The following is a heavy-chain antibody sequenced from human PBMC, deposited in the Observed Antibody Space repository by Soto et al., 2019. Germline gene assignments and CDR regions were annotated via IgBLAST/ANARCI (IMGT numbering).Heavy chain of an antibody. D-gene: IGHD6-6*01. CDR2: FDPEDGET. CDR3: ATVFSGIAARKPET. Sequence: ASEKVSCKVSGYTLTELSMHWVRQAPGKGLEWMGGFDPEDGETIYAQKFQGRVTMPEDTSTDTAYMELSSLRSEDTAVYYCATVFSGIAARKPETWGQGTLVTVSS. CDR1: GYTLTELS. V-gene: IGHV1-24*01. J-gene: IGHJ5*02.